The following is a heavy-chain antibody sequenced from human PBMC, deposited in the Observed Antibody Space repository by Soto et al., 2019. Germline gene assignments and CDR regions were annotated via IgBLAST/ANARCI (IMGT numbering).Heavy chain of an antibody. CDR2: IIPIFGTA. V-gene: IGHV1-69*13. Sequence: SVKVSCKASGGTFSSYAISWVRQAPGQGLEWMGGIIPIFGTANYAQKFQGRVTITADESTSTAYMELSSLRSEDTAVYYCAREGGIAVAGKGQDAFDIWGQGTMVTVSS. CDR1: GGTFSSYA. D-gene: IGHD6-19*01. CDR3: AREGGIAVAGKGQDAFDI. J-gene: IGHJ3*02.